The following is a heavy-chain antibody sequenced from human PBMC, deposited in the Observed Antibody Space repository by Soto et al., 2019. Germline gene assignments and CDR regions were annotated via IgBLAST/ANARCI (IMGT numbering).Heavy chain of an antibody. V-gene: IGHV3-23*01. CDR1: GFTFNTYV. J-gene: IGHJ3*01. D-gene: IGHD1-7*01. CDR3: ARRARTATNNWGDFQV. Sequence: EVQLLESGGGLVQPGGSLRLSCAASGFTFNTYVMNWVRQAPGKGLEWVSTISYSADKTHYADSVKGRFTISSDNSGDTVLLQMNGLRADDAAVYYCARRARTATNNWGDFQVWGHGTMVTVSS. CDR2: ISYSADKT.